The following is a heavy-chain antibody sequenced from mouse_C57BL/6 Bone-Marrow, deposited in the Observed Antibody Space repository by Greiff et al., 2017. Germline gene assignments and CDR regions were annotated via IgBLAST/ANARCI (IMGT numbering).Heavy chain of an antibody. CDR3: ARHRYYSGSSYDY. J-gene: IGHJ2*01. CDR1: GFTFSSYG. D-gene: IGHD1-1*01. CDR2: ISSGGSYT. Sequence: EVQVVESGGDLVKPGGSLKLSCAASGFTFSSYGMSWVRQTPDKRLEWVATISSGGSYTYYPDSVKGRVTISRDNAKNTLYLQMSSLKSEDTAMYYCARHRYYSGSSYDYWGQGTTLTVSS. V-gene: IGHV5-6*01.